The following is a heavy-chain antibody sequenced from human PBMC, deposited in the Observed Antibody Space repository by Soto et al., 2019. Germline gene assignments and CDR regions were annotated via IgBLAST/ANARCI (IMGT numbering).Heavy chain of an antibody. J-gene: IGHJ2*01. CDR1: GFAFSGSA. CDR3: TRWAITVFDWYFDL. Sequence: EVQLVESGGGLVQPGGSLKLSCAASGFAFSGSAMHWVRQASGKGLEWVGRIRSKPNNYATADAASGKGRFTISRDDSKNTAYLQLNSLKTEDTAVYYCTRWAITVFDWYFDLWGRGTLVTVSS. CDR2: IRSKPNNYAT. V-gene: IGHV3-73*01. D-gene: IGHD5-12*01.